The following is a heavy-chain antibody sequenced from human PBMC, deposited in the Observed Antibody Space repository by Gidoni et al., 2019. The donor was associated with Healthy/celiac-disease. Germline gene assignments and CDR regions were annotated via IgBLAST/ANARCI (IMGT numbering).Heavy chain of an antibody. Sequence: QVQLVESGGGLVQPGGSLSLSCAAPGFTFSDYYLRWNRQAPGNGLECVSYIINIGSTIYDPDPVKVPCTISRYNAKNSLYLQMNSLRAEDTAVYYCARGHLLRAFDYWGQGTLVTVSS. V-gene: IGHV3-11*01. J-gene: IGHJ4*02. CDR2: IINIGSTI. CDR1: GFTFSDYY. CDR3: ARGHLLRAFDY.